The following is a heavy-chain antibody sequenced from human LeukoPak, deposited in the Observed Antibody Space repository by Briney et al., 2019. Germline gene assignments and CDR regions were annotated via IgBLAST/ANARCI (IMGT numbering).Heavy chain of an antibody. J-gene: IGHJ4*02. Sequence: GGSLRLSCAASGFTFSSYGMSWVRQAPGKGLEWVSGISGSGADTYYADSVKGRFTISRDNSNNTLYLYMNSLRAEDTAVYYCAKDPSWGFDWFAQHDYWGQGTLVTVSS. D-gene: IGHD3-9*01. CDR1: GFTFSSYG. V-gene: IGHV3-23*01. CDR2: ISGSGADT. CDR3: AKDPSWGFDWFAQHDY.